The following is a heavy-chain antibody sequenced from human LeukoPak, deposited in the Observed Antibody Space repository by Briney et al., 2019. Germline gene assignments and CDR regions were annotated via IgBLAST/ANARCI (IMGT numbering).Heavy chain of an antibody. CDR2: VYSSGST. Sequence: SETLSLTCTVSGGSISSYYWSWIRQPAGKGLEWIGRVYSSGSTDYNPSLKSRLSISVDTSKIQFSLRLSSVTVADTAVYYCARTPLRGATFFTSYPNWFDTWGLGTLVIASS. CDR3: ARTPLRGATFFTSYPNWFDT. CDR1: GGSISSYY. J-gene: IGHJ5*02. V-gene: IGHV4-4*07. D-gene: IGHD3-10*01.